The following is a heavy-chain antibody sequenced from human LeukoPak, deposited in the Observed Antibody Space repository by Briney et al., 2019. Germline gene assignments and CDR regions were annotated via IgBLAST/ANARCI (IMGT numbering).Heavy chain of an antibody. CDR3: ARDADSTYYYGSGRPD. J-gene: IGHJ4*02. CDR2: ISSSSSYI. V-gene: IGHV3-21*01. D-gene: IGHD3-10*01. CDR1: GFTFSSYS. Sequence: PGGSLRLSCAASGFTFSSYSMNWVRQAPGKGLEWVSSISSSSSYIYYADSVKGRFTISRDNAKNSLYLRMNSLRAEDTAVYYCARDADSTYYYGSGRPDWGQGTLVTVSS.